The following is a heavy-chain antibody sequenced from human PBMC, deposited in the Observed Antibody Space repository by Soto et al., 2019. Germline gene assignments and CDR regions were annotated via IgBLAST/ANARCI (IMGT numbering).Heavy chain of an antibody. CDR2: IYYSVST. CDR1: GGSVSSGSYY. D-gene: IGHD6-19*01. Sequence: QVQLQESGPGLVKPSETLSLTCTVSGGSVSSGSYYWSWIRQPPGKGLEWIGYIYYSVSTNYNPSLKSRVTISVDTSKNQSSLKVSSVTAADTAVYYCASYGSGWYDVIYGGQGTLVTVSS. J-gene: IGHJ4*02. V-gene: IGHV4-61*01. CDR3: ASYGSGWYDVIY.